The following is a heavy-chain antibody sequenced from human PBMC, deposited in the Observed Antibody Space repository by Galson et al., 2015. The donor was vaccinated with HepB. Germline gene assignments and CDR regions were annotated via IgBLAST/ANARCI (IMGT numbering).Heavy chain of an antibody. Sequence: SLRLSCAASGFTVSNYWMSWVRQAPGKGLEWVANIKQDGSEKSYVDSVKGRFTISGDNAKNSLYLQMNSLRAEDTAVYYCAREEGSLLWFGEHFDYWGQGTLVSVSS. CDR1: GFTVSNYW. J-gene: IGHJ4*02. V-gene: IGHV3-7*03. D-gene: IGHD3-10*01. CDR2: IKQDGSEK. CDR3: AREEGSLLWFGEHFDY.